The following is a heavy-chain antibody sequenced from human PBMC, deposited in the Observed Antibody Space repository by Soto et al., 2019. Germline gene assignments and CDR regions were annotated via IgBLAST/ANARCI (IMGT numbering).Heavy chain of an antibody. V-gene: IGHV3-30-3*01. CDR2: ILYDGSHK. CDR1: GFTFSGYA. D-gene: IGHD3-3*02. J-gene: IGHJ3*02. Sequence: GGSLRLSCAASGFTFSGYAMNWVRQAPGKGLEWVAVILYDGSHKSYADSVKGRFTISRDNSKDILYLQMNSLRVEDTAVYYCARDDAFDNENGFDMWGQGTMVTVS. CDR3: ARDDAFDNENGFDM.